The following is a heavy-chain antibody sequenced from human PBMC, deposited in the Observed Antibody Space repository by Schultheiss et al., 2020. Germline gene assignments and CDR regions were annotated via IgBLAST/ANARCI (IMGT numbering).Heavy chain of an antibody. J-gene: IGHJ4*02. CDR2: INHSGST. CDR1: GGSFSGYY. Sequence: SDTLSLTCAVYGGSFSGYYWSWIRQPPGKGLEWIGEINHSGSTNYNPSLKSRVTISVDTSKNQFSLSLSSVTAADTAVYYCARATYADTSGSYFRFDYWGQGTPVTVSS. CDR3: ARATYADTSGSYFRFDY. V-gene: IGHV4-34*01. D-gene: IGHD3-22*01.